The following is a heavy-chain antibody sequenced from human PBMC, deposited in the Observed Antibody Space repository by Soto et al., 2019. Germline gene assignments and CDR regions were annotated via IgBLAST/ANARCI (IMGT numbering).Heavy chain of an antibody. CDR3: ARDGAAGSIDY. J-gene: IGHJ4*02. D-gene: IGHD6-13*01. CDR2: IYHSGST. CDR1: GGSISSSNW. Sequence: SETLSLTCAVSGGSISSSNWWSWVRQPPGKGLEWIGEIYHSGSTNYNPSLKSRVTISVDKSKNQFSLRLSSLTAADTAVYYCARDGAAGSIDYWGQGTLVTVSS. V-gene: IGHV4-4*02.